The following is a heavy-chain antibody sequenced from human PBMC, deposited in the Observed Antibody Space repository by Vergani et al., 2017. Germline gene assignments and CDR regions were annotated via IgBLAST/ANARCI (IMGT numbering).Heavy chain of an antibody. Sequence: QLQLQESGPGLVKPSETLSLTCTVSGGSISSSSYYWGWIRQPPGKGLEWIGSIYYSGSTYYNPSLKSRVTISVDTSKNQFSLTLSSVTAADTAVYYCAREGRSDWNLGFDPWGQGTLVTVSS. J-gene: IGHJ5*02. CDR2: IYYSGST. CDR3: AREGRSDWNLGFDP. V-gene: IGHV4-39*07. CDR1: GGSISSSSYY. D-gene: IGHD1-7*01.